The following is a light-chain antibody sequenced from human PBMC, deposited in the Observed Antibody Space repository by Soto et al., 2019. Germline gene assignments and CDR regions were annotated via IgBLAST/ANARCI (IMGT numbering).Light chain of an antibody. CDR1: SSDVGGYDY. J-gene: IGLJ1*01. CDR3: SSFVGPYTYV. Sequence: QSALTQPRSVSGSPGQSVTISCTGTSSDVGGYDYVSWYQHHPGKAPKVTIYDVSKRPSGVPDRFSGSKSGNTASLTISGLQAEDEADYYCSSFVGPYTYVFGTGTKVTVL. V-gene: IGLV2-11*01. CDR2: DVS.